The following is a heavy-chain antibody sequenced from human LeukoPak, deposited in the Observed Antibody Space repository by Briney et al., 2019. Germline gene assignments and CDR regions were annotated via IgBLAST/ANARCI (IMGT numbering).Heavy chain of an antibody. Sequence: GESLKISCKGSGYSFTSYWIGWVRQMPGKGLEWMGIIYPGDSDTRYSPSFQGQVTISADKSISTAYLQWSSLKASDTAMYYCAIYSGYDYYYYYYGMDVWGQGTTVTVSS. CDR2: IYPGDSDT. V-gene: IGHV5-51*01. CDR3: AIYSGYDYYYYYYGMDV. CDR1: GYSFTSYW. D-gene: IGHD5-12*01. J-gene: IGHJ6*02.